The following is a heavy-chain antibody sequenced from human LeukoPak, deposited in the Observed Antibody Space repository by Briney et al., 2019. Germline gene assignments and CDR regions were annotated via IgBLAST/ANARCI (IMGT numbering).Heavy chain of an antibody. V-gene: IGHV1-18*01. CDR1: GYTFTSYD. CDR3: ARESSGYEKFYYYYYMDV. CDR2: ISAYNGNT. Sequence: ASVRVSCKASGYTFTSYDLNWVRQAPGQGLEWMGWISAYNGNTNYAQKLQGRVTMTTGTSTSTAYMELRSLRSDDTAVYYCARESSGYEKFYYYYYMDVWGKGTTVTVSS. J-gene: IGHJ6*03. D-gene: IGHD5-12*01.